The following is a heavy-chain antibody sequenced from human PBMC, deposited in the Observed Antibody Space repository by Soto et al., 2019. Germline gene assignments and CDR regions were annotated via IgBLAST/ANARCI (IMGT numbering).Heavy chain of an antibody. CDR3: ARDRAPGWAYYYGMDV. J-gene: IGHJ6*02. V-gene: IGHV1-46*03. D-gene: IGHD1-26*01. CDR1: GNTFTSYY. CDR2: INPSSGST. Sequence: QVQLVQSGAEVKKPGASVKVSCKASGNTFTSYYMHWVRQAPRQGLEWMGIINPSSGSTSYAQKFQGRVTMTRDTSTSTVYMELSSLRSEDTAVYYCARDRAPGWAYYYGMDVWGQGTTVTVSS.